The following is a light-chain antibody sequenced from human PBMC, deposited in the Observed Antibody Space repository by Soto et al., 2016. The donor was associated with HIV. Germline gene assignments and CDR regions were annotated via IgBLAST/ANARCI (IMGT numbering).Light chain of an antibody. J-gene: IGLJ1*01. V-gene: IGLV3-21*02. CDR3: QVWGNISGHTYV. CDR2: DDS. Sequence: SYELTQPPSVSVASGETATITCGGDNIGTKAVHWYQQRPGQAPVLVLFDDSDRPSGIPERFSASKSQNTATLTIRRVEAGDEADFYCQVWGNISGHTYVFGTGTKVTVL. CDR1: NIGTKA.